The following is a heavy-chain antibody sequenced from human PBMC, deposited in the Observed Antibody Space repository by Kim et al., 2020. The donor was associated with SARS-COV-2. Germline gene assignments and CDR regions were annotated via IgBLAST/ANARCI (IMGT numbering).Heavy chain of an antibody. V-gene: IGHV3-33*06. CDR2: IWYDGSNK. D-gene: IGHD5-18*01. CDR1: GFTFSSYG. CDR3: AKDRISAGIQLWSSEYYFDY. Sequence: GGSLRLSCAASGFTFSSYGMHWVRQAPGKGLEWVAVIWYDGSNKYYADSVKGRFTISRDNSKNTLYLQMNSLRAEDTAVYYCAKDRISAGIQLWSSEYYFDYWGQGTLVTVSS. J-gene: IGHJ4*02.